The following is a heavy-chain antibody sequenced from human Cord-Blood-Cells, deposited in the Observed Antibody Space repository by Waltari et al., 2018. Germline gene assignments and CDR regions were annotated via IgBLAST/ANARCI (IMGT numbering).Heavy chain of an antibody. Sequence: QVQLVQSGAEVKKPAASVKVSCKASGYTFTSYDINWVRQATGQGLEWMGWMNPNRGNTGYAQKFQGRVTMTRNTSISTAYMELSSLRSEDTVVYYCASFWRGNGNYFLNYWGQGTLVTVSS. J-gene: IGHJ4*02. CDR3: ASFWRGNGNYFLNY. D-gene: IGHD3-3*01. CDR1: GYTFTSYD. V-gene: IGHV1-8*01. CDR2: MNPNRGNT.